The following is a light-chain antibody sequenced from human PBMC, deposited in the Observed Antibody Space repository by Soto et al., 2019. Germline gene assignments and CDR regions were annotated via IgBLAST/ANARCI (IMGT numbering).Light chain of an antibody. CDR2: DVS. J-gene: IGLJ2*01. CDR1: SSDAGGYNY. V-gene: IGLV2-14*01. CDR3: SSYTSSSTV. Sequence: QSALTQPASVSGSPGQSITISCTRTSSDAGGYNYVSWYQQHPGKAPKLMIYDVSNRPSGVSNRFSGSKSGNTASLTISGLQAEDEADYYCSSYTSSSTVFGGGTKLTVL.